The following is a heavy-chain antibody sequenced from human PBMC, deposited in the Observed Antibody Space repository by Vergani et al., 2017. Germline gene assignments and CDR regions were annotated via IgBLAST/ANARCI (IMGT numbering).Heavy chain of an antibody. J-gene: IGHJ6*02. CDR3: ARDCTSGGCPDNYGMDV. CDR1: GITFKNAW. CDR2: IGSSGPYI. D-gene: IGHD2-8*01. Sequence: EVQVVESGGGLIKPGGSLRLSCVVSGITFKNAWINWVRQAPGKGLEWVAFIGSSGPYINYADSVKGRFIISRDNTNNSLFLQLRSLRAEDAAVYYCARDCTSGGCPDNYGMDVWGQGDTVTVSS. V-gene: IGHV3-21*06.